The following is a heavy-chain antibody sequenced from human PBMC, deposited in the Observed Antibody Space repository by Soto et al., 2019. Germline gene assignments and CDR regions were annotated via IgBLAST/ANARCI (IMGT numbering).Heavy chain of an antibody. Sequence: QLQESGPGLVKPSETLSLTCTVAGDSISSSAYHWGWVRQPPGKGLEWIGSIYKSGNTYYNPSLKSRATISMDTSKNQFSLRLISVTAADTAVYSCARHHGPTGPTNWGQGTLLTVAS. J-gene: IGHJ4*02. CDR1: GDSISSSAYH. V-gene: IGHV4-39*01. D-gene: IGHD2-8*01. CDR3: ARHHGPTGPTN. CDR2: IYKSGNT.